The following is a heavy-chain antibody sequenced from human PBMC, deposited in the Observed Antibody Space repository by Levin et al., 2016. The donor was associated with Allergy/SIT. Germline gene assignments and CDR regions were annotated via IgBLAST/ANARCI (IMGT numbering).Heavy chain of an antibody. J-gene: IGHJ4*02. Sequence: VRQAPGKGLEWISYIGRSGDNIHYADSVKGRFTISRDNAMNSLYLQMNSLRVEDTAVYYCAREESAIAAAELDYWGQGALVTVSS. CDR2: IGRSGDNI. CDR3: AREESAIAAAELDY. V-gene: IGHV3-48*03. D-gene: IGHD6-13*01.